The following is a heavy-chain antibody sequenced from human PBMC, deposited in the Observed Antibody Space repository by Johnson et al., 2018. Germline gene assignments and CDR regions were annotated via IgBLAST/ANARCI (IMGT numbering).Heavy chain of an antibody. CDR3: ARALYYYDSSGYKD. D-gene: IGHD3-22*01. CDR1: GFTFSSYW. V-gene: IGHV3-74*02. CDR2: INSDGSST. J-gene: IGHJ1*01. Sequence: VELVESGGGVVQPGRTLRLPCAASGFTFSSYWMHWVRQAPGKGLVWVSRINSDGSSTSYADSVKGRFTISRDNAKNTLYLQMNSLSAEDTAVYYCARALYYYDSSGYKDWGQGTLVTVSS.